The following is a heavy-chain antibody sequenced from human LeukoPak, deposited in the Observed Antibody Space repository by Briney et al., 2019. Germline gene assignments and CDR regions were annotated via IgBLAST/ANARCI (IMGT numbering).Heavy chain of an antibody. V-gene: IGHV1-2*04. CDR2: INPNSGGT. J-gene: IGHJ4*02. Sequence: ASVKVSCKASGYSFTGYYMHWVRQAPGQGLEWMGWINPNSGGTNYAQKFQGWVTMTRDTSISTAYMELSRLRSDDTAVYYCARGYSSSWWLVYWGQGTLVTVSS. CDR3: ARGYSSSWWLVY. D-gene: IGHD6-13*01. CDR1: GYSFTGYY.